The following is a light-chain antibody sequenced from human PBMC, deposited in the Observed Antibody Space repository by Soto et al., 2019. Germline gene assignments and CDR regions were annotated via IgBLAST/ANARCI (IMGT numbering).Light chain of an antibody. V-gene: IGLV2-8*01. CDR2: EVN. Sequence: QSALAQPPPASGSPGQSVAIACTGTSSDVGGYNYVSWYQQHPGKAPKLMIYEVNKRPSGVPDRFSGSKSGNTASLTVSGLQAEDEADYYYRSYDGSTKLFATETKVTVL. CDR3: RSYDGSTKL. J-gene: IGLJ1*01. CDR1: SSDVGGYNY.